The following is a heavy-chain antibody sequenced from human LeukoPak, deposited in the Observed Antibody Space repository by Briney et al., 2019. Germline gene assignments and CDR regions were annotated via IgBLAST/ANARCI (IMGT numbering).Heavy chain of an antibody. D-gene: IGHD2-2*01. CDR1: GFTFSTYA. Sequence: PGGSLRLSCVASGFTFSTYAMSWVRQAPGKGLEWVSAISGSGISTYYADSVKGRFTISRDNSKNTLYLQMNSLRAEDTAVYYCAKFPALYFDYWGQGTLVTVSS. V-gene: IGHV3-23*01. CDR2: ISGSGIST. J-gene: IGHJ4*02. CDR3: AKFPALYFDY.